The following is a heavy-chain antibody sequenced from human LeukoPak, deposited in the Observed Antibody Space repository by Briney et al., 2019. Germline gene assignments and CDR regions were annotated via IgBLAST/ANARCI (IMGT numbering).Heavy chain of an antibody. CDR3: ARTYSSGLDY. D-gene: IGHD6-19*01. CDR2: IYYSGST. CDR1: GGSISSYY. V-gene: IGHV4-59*08. Sequence: SETLSLTCTVSGGSISSYYWSWIRQPPEKGLEWIGYIYYSGSTNYNPSLKSRVTISVDTSKNQFSLKLSSVTAADTAVYYCARTYSSGLDYWGQGTLVTVSS. J-gene: IGHJ4*02.